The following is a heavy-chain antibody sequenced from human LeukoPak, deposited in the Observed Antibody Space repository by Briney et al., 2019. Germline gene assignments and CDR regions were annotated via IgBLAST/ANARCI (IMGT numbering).Heavy chain of an antibody. V-gene: IGHV4-59*08. J-gene: IGHJ5*02. CDR1: GDSISGYY. CDR2: IHYSGST. CDR3: ARGDLGTSIFGVVFANWFDP. D-gene: IGHD3-3*01. Sequence: PSETLSLTCTVSGDSISGYYWSWIRQPPGKGLDWIAYIHYSGSTNYSPSLRSRVTISVDTSKNQFSLKLSSVTAADTAVYYCARGDLGTSIFGVVFANWFDPWGQGTLVTVSS.